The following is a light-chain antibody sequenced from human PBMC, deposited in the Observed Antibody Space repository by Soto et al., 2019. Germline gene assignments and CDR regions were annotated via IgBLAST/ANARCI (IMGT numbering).Light chain of an antibody. J-gene: IGKJ2*01. V-gene: IGKV3D-15*01. CDR2: GAS. CDR3: QHYNNWPPYT. CDR1: QRISSN. Sequence: EIVMTQSPDTLSVSPGERATLSYRASQRISSNLAWYQQKPGQAPRLLIYGASTRATGVPARFSGSGSETDFTLTISNLQSEDCAVYYCQHYNNWPPYTFGQGTKVDI.